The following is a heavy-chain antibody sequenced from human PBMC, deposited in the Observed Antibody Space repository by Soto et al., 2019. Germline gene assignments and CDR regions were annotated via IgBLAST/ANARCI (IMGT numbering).Heavy chain of an antibody. CDR1: GYTFSSCD. Sequence: ALVKVSCKAAGYTFSSCDWHWVRQETGQGLEWKGIINPSGGSTSYAQKFQGRVTMTRETSTSTVYMELSSLRPQDKAAYYCARDHKVDGYNPGDAFDIWG. CDR2: INPSGGST. V-gene: IGHV1-46*01. D-gene: IGHD5-12*01. J-gene: IGHJ3*02. CDR3: ARDHKVDGYNPGDAFDI.